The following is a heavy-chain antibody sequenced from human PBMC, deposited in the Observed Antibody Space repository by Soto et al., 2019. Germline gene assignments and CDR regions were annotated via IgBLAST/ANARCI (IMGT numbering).Heavy chain of an antibody. CDR3: ARDAAAINYYYYGMDV. J-gene: IGHJ6*02. Sequence: SETLSLTCTVSGGSVSSGSYYWSWIRQPPGKGLEWIGYIYYSGSTNYNPSLKSRVTISVDTSKNQFSLKLSSVTAADTAVYYCARDAAAINYYYYGMDVWGQGTTVTVS. CDR2: IYYSGST. CDR1: GGSVSSGSYY. D-gene: IGHD2-2*01. V-gene: IGHV4-61*01.